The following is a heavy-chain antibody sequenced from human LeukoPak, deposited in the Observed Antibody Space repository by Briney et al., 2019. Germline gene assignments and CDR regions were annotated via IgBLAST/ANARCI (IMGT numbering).Heavy chain of an antibody. D-gene: IGHD6-19*01. CDR1: QFTLSTHG. Sequence: GGSLRLSCAASQFTLSTHGLSWVRQAPGKRLEWVSTVTSRRGTHYTNSVQGRFIASRDTSENTFVLEMSSLRAEDTALYYCATTRPYGTTWAGAFEDWGQGTPVTVSS. V-gene: IGHV3-23*01. J-gene: IGHJ4*01. CDR2: VTSRRGT. CDR3: ATTRPYGTTWAGAFED.